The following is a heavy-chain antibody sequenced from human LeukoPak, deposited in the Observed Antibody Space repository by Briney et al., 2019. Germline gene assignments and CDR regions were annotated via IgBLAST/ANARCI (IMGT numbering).Heavy chain of an antibody. D-gene: IGHD2-8*01. Sequence: PGRSLRLSCAASGFTFSSYGMHWVRQAPGKGLEWVAVIWYDGSNKYYADSVKGRFTISRDNSKNTLYLQMNSLRAEDTAVYYCAKGLGYCTNGVCPTPLDYWGQGTLVTVSS. CDR3: AKGLGYCTNGVCPTPLDY. CDR1: GFTFSSYG. J-gene: IGHJ4*02. V-gene: IGHV3-33*06. CDR2: IWYDGSNK.